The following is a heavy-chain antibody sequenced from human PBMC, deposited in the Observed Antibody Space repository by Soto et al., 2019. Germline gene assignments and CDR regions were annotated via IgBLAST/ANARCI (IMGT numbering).Heavy chain of an antibody. CDR2: IYYSGST. CDR3: ACLNGVSSCSHYFDY. J-gene: IGHJ4*02. V-gene: IGHV4-31*03. CDR1: GGSISSGGYY. Sequence: PSETLSLTCTVSGGSISSGGYYWSWIRQHPGKGLEWIGYIYYSGSTYYNPSLKSRVTISVDTSKNQFSLKLSSVTAADTAVYYCACLNGVSSCSHYFDYWGQGTLVTVSS. D-gene: IGHD6-6*01.